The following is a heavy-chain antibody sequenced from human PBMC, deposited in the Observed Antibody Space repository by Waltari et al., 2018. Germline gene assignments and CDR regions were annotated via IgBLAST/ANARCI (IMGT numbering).Heavy chain of an antibody. CDR1: GFTFSSYG. CDR3: AKGSSGGSGKYFDY. V-gene: IGHV3-33*06. CDR2: IWYDGSNK. D-gene: IGHD2-15*01. Sequence: QVQLVESGGGVVQPGRSLRLSCAASGFTFSSYGMHWVRQAPGKGLEWVAVIWYDGSNKYYADSVKGRFTISRDNSKNTLYLQMNSLRAEDTAVYYCAKGSSGGSGKYFDYWGQGTLVTVSS. J-gene: IGHJ4*02.